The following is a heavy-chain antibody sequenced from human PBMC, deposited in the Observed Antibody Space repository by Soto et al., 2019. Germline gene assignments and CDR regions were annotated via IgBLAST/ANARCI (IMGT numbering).Heavy chain of an antibody. CDR1: GFTLSSYS. V-gene: IGHV3-21*01. CDR2: ISGSSSYI. D-gene: IGHD3-10*01. Sequence: EVQLVESGGGLVKPGGSLRLSCAASGFTLSSYSMNWVRQAPGKGLEWVSSISGSSSYIYYADSVKGRFTISKDNAKNSLYLQMNSLRGEDTAMYYCGRWAPDYGSGKYYFDYWGQGTLVTVSS. J-gene: IGHJ4*02. CDR3: GRWAPDYGSGKYYFDY.